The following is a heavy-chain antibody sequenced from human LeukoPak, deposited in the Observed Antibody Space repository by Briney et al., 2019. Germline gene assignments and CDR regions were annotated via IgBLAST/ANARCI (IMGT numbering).Heavy chain of an antibody. J-gene: IGHJ4*02. CDR3: ASQSYKVVPAARANDY. CDR2: IRYDGSNK. D-gene: IGHD2-2*01. CDR1: GFTFSSYG. V-gene: IGHV3-30*02. Sequence: SGGSLRLSCAASGFTFSSYGMHWVRQAPGKGLEWVAFIRYDGSNKYYADSVKGRFTISRDNSKNTLYLQMNSLRAEDTAVYYCASQSYKVVPAARANDYWGQGTLVTVSS.